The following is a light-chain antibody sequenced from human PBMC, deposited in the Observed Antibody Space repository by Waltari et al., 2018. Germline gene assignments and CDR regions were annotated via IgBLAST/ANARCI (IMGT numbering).Light chain of an antibody. CDR2: EAT. CDR3: SSYASSNFVV. CDR1: RSDVGGFNY. V-gene: IGLV2-14*01. J-gene: IGLJ3*02. Sequence: QSALSQPASVSGSPGQSITISCTGARSDVGGFNYVSWYQQNPGKAPKLLIFEATKRPSGVSIRFSGSTSGNTASLTISGLQAEDEADYYCSSYASSNFVVFGGGTKVTVL.